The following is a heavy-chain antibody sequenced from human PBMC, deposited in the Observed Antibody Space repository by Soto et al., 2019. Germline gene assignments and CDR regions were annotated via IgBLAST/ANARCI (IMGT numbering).Heavy chain of an antibody. V-gene: IGHV3-21*01. Sequence: GGSLSLSCAASGFTFRSHSMNWVRQSPGKGLEWVSSMTSSSIHMFCADSVKGRFTISRDNAQNSLYLQLNSLRVEDTAVYYCAREDYRDHGGLDYWGQGTLVTVSS. CDR3: AREDYRDHGGLDY. CDR1: GFTFRSHS. D-gene: IGHD4-17*01. CDR2: MTSSSIHM. J-gene: IGHJ4*02.